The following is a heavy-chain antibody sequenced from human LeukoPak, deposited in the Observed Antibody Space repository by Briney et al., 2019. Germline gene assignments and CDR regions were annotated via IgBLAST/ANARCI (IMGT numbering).Heavy chain of an antibody. CDR2: ISAYNGNT. J-gene: IGHJ3*02. Sequence: ASVTVSCKASGYTFTSYGISWVRQAPGQGLEWMGWISAYNGNTNYAQKLQGRVTMTTDTSTSTAYMELRSLRSDDTAVYYCARDQVAYCGGDCSDDAFDIWGQGTMVTVSS. D-gene: IGHD2-21*02. CDR3: ARDQVAYCGGDCSDDAFDI. V-gene: IGHV1-18*01. CDR1: GYTFTSYG.